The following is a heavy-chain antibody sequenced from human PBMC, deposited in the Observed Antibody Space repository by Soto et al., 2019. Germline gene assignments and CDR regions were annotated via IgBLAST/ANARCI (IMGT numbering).Heavy chain of an antibody. CDR3: ARDKDRQQLGGNYYYILDV. V-gene: IGHV1-69*12. J-gene: IGHJ6*02. CDR1: GGTFRTSA. CDR2: IMPVFPTP. D-gene: IGHD3-3*02. Sequence: QVQLVQSGAEVKKPGSSVRVSCKTSGGTFRTSAISWVRQAPRQGLEWMGGIMPVFPTPDYAQKFQGRVTITADESTSTVYMELSSLRSEDTAVYYCARDKDRQQLGGNYYYILDVWGQGTTVTVSS.